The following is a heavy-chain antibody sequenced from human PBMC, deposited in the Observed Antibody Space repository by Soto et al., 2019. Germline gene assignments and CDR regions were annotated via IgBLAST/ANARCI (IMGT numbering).Heavy chain of an antibody. CDR3: ARPTEFWRHMDV. CDR1: GFSISGYY. Sequence: VGFRRLSCAASGFSISGYYMSWIRQAPGKGLEWISYMSSTTSAIYYAESVKGRLTIARDNAKNSLYLQMNSLRAEDTAVYYCARPTEFWRHMDVWGQGTTVTVSS. CDR2: MSSTTSAI. D-gene: IGHD3-3*01. J-gene: IGHJ6*02. V-gene: IGHV3-11*01.